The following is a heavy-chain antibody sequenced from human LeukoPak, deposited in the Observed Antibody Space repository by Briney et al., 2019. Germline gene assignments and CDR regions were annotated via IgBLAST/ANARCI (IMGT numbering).Heavy chain of an antibody. CDR1: GYTFTSYD. Sequence: ASVKVSCKASGYTFTSYDINWVRQGTGQGLEWMGWMNPNSGNTGYAQKFQGRVTMTRDTSISTAYMELSSLRSEDTAVYYCARGSEWELLKVVFDIWGQGTMVTVSS. V-gene: IGHV1-8*01. CDR2: MNPNSGNT. D-gene: IGHD1-26*01. CDR3: ARGSEWELLKVVFDI. J-gene: IGHJ3*02.